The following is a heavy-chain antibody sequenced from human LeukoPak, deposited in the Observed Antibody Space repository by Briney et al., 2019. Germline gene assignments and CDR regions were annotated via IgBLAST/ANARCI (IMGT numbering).Heavy chain of an antibody. CDR2: IYYSGST. CDR1: GGSISSGGYY. CDR3: AREKGAQGPINDAFDI. Sequence: PSQTLSLTCTVSGGSISSGGYYCSWIRQHPGKGLEWIGYIYYSGSTYYNPSLKSRVTISVDRSKNQFSLKLSSVTAADTAVYYCAREKGAQGPINDAFDIWGQGTMVTVSS. J-gene: IGHJ3*02. V-gene: IGHV4-31*03. D-gene: IGHD3-16*01.